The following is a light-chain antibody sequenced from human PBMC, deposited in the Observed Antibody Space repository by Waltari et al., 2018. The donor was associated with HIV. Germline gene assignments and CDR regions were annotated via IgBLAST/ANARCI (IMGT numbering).Light chain of an antibody. V-gene: IGKV1-5*03. Sequence: DIQMTQSPSTVSASVGDTVTITCRASQSIGRWLAWYQQKPGEAPKLLIYETSTLEIGVPSIFSGSGSGTEFTLTVSRLQPEDFATYYCQQYNSHSRTFGQGT. CDR3: QQYNSHSRT. CDR1: QSIGRW. CDR2: ETS. J-gene: IGKJ1*01.